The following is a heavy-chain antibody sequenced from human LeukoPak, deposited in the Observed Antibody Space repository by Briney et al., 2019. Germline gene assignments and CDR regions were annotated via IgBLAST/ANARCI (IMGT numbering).Heavy chain of an antibody. J-gene: IGHJ6*02. CDR1: GGTFSSYA. Sequence: SVKVSCKASGGTFSSYAISWVRRAPGQGLEWMGGIIPIFGTANYAQKFQGRVTITADESTSTAYMELSSLRSEDTAVYYCARGAPGYYYGMDVWGQGTTVTVSS. CDR3: ARGAPGYYYGMDV. CDR2: IIPIFGTA. V-gene: IGHV1-69*13.